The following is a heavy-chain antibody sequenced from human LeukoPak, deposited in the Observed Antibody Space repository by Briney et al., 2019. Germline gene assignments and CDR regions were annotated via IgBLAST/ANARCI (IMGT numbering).Heavy chain of an antibody. CDR2: INHSGST. CDR3: ASEGGDYGNY. V-gene: IGHV4-34*01. CDR1: GGSFSGYY. J-gene: IGHJ4*02. Sequence: KPSETLSLNCAVYGGSFSGYYWSWIRQPPGKGLEWIGEINHSGSTNYNPSLKSRVTISVDTSKNQFSLKLSSVTAADTAVYYCASEGGDYGNYWGQETLVTVSS. D-gene: IGHD4-17*01.